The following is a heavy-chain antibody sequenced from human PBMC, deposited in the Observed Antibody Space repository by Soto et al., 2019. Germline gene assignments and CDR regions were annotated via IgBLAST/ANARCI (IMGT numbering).Heavy chain of an antibody. Sequence: GGSLRLSCAVSGITFTNTWMGWVRQAPGKGLEWIGRLKSRRDGGTSDYAAPVKGRFSIYKDESKNTLYLQMNSLKTEDTAVYYCTTDGGVTVYPLFWAWGQGTLVTVSS. V-gene: IGHV3-15*01. CDR3: TTDGGVTVYPLFWA. D-gene: IGHD2-8*02. CDR2: LKSRRDGGTS. CDR1: GITFTNTW. J-gene: IGHJ5*02.